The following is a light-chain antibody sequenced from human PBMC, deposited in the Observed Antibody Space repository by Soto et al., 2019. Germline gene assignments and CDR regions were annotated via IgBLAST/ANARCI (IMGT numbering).Light chain of an antibody. CDR3: QQTYTYFRT. V-gene: IGKV1-39*01. CDR2: AAS. J-gene: IGKJ1*01. CDR1: QTITTY. Sequence: DIQMTQSPSSLSASVGDRVTITCRASQTITTYLNWYQQKPGKAPKLLIYAASNLQSGVPSRFSGSASGTDFTLTIGSPQPEDFATYYCQQTYTYFRTFGQGTRVDIK.